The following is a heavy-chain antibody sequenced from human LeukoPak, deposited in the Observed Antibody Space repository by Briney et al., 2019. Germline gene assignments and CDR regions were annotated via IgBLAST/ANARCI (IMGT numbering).Heavy chain of an antibody. CDR3: AKDSEDCSSTSCYDLPRTVGY. CDR2: IKQDGSEK. CDR1: GFTFSSYW. D-gene: IGHD2-2*01. Sequence: HPGGSLRLSCAASGFTFSSYWMSWVRQAPGKGLEWVANIKQDGSEKYYVDSVKGRFTTSRDNAKNSLYLQMNSLRAEDTAVYYCAKDSEDCSSTSCYDLPRTVGYWGQGTLVTVSS. V-gene: IGHV3-7*03. J-gene: IGHJ4*02.